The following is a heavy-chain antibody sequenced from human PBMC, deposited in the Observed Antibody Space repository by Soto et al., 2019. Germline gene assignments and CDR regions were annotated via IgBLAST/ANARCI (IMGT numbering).Heavy chain of an antibody. V-gene: IGHV4-39*01. CDR2: IFYLASS. CDR3: ARHSLALRKNNWFDP. J-gene: IGHJ5*02. CDR1: GDSLISSDFY. D-gene: IGHD3-3*02. Sequence: LSLPCTVSGDSLISSDFYWGWVRQPPGKGLEWIGSIFYLASSYYNPSLKSRVTMSVDTSKNQFSLRLRSVTAADTALYFCARHSLALRKNNWFDPWGQGIMVTVSS.